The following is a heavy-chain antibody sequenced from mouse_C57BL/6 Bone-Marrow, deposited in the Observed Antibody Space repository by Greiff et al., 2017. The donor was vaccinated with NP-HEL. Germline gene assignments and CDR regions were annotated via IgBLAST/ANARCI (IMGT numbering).Heavy chain of an antibody. V-gene: IGHV2-2*01. D-gene: IGHD4-1*01. CDR1: GFSLTSYG. CDR2: IWSGGST. Sequence: VQLQESGPGLVQPSQSLSITCTVSGFSLTSYGVHWVRQSPGKGLEWLGVIWSGGSTDYNAAFISRLSISKDNSKSQVFFKMNSLQADDTAIYYCARNSGTGTDYFDYWGQGTTLTVSS. CDR3: ARNSGTGTDYFDY. J-gene: IGHJ2*01.